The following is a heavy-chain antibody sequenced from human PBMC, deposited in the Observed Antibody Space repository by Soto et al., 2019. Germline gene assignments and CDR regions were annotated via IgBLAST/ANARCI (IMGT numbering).Heavy chain of an antibody. Sequence: PSETLSLTCSVSGGSMSEYFWSWIRQSTGKGLEWIGYIYSLGSTDYNPSLKSRVTISVDTSKRQFALRLTSVPAADTAVYYCATDGYDGSGSPYPAYWGPGTQVTVSS. CDR3: ATDGYDGSGSPYPAY. CDR2: IYSLGST. CDR1: GGSMSEYF. J-gene: IGHJ4*02. D-gene: IGHD3-10*01. V-gene: IGHV4-59*01.